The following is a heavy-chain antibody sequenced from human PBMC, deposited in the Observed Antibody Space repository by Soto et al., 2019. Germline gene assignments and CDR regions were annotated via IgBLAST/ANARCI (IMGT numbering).Heavy chain of an antibody. Sequence: SETLSLTCTVSGGSVSSGSYYWSWIRQPPGKGLEWIGYIYYSGSTNYNPSLKSRVTISVDTSKNQFSLKLSSVTAADTAVYYCARGVGLLWFGDMGYYYYGMDVWGQGTTVTVSS. CDR1: GGSVSSGSYY. D-gene: IGHD3-10*01. CDR3: ARGVGLLWFGDMGYYYYGMDV. J-gene: IGHJ6*02. CDR2: IYYSGST. V-gene: IGHV4-61*01.